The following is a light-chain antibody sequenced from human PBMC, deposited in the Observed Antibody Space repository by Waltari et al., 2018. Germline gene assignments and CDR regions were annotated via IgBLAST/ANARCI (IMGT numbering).Light chain of an antibody. CDR2: EAS. V-gene: IGKV3-11*02. Sequence: EIVLTQSPATLSLSPGERATLSCRASQSVSSYLGWYQQKPGQAPRLLIYEASNRATGIPARFSGSGSGRDFTLTISSLEPEDFAVYYCQHRIDWPHTFGQGTKLEIK. CDR1: QSVSSY. CDR3: QHRIDWPHT. J-gene: IGKJ2*01.